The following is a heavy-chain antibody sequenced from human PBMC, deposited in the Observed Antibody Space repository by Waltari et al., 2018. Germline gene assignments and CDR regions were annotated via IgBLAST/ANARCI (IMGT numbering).Heavy chain of an antibody. CDR1: GGSFSGYY. Sequence: QVQLQQWGAGLLKPSETLSLTCAVYGGSFSGYYWSWIRQPPGKGLEWIGEINHSGSTNYNPSLKSRVTISVDTSKNQFSLKLSSVTAADTAVYYCARAGYGGNPFDYWGQGTLVTVSS. J-gene: IGHJ4*02. CDR2: INHSGST. V-gene: IGHV4-34*01. D-gene: IGHD2-15*01. CDR3: ARAGYGGNPFDY.